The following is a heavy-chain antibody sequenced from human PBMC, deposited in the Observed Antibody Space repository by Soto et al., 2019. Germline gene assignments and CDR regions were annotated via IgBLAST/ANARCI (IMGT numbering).Heavy chain of an antibody. CDR2: ITAYNGNT. J-gene: IGHJ3*01. Sequence: QGQLVQSGAEVKNPGASVKVSCKAANYIFGAFGITWVRQSPGQGLQWMGWITAYNGNTHYAEKLQDRVIMTADTSTSSGYREVRSLTSADTAGYCCARISRRRKDVDLWGQ. CDR3: ARISRRRKDVDL. V-gene: IGHV1-18*01. CDR1: NYIFGAFG.